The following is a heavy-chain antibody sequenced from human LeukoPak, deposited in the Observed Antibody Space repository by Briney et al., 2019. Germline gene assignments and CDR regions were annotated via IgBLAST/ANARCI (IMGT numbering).Heavy chain of an antibody. CDR3: ARLYGAGSYISQYYFDY. Sequence: PSETLSLTCTVSGGSISSYYWSGIRQPPGKGLEWIGYIYYSGSTNYNPSLKSRVTISVDKSKSQFSVKLSSVTAADTAVYYCARLYGAGSYISQYYFDYWGQGTLVTVSS. CDR2: IYYSGST. V-gene: IGHV4-59*12. J-gene: IGHJ4*02. CDR1: GGSISSYY. D-gene: IGHD3-10*01.